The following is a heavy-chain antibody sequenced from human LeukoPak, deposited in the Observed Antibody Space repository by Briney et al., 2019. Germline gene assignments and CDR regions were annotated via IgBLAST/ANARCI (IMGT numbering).Heavy chain of an antibody. CDR3: ARGPLSANDAFDI. D-gene: IGHD4/OR15-4a*01. J-gene: IGHJ3*02. CDR2: IYRGGST. V-gene: IGHV3-66*01. Sequence: GGSLRLSCAASGFTVSSNYMSWVRQAPGKGLEWVSIIYRGGSTYYADSVKGRFTISRDNSENTLSLQITSLSAEDTAVYYCARGPLSANDAFDIWGQGTMVTVSS. CDR1: GFTVSSNY.